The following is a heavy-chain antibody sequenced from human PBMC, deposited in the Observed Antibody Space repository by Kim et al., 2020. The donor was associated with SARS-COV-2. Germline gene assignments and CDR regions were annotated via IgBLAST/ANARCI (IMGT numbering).Heavy chain of an antibody. V-gene: IGHV4-59*01. CDR1: GCSISSYY. D-gene: IGHD6-13*01. J-gene: IGHJ5*02. CDR2: IYYSGST. CDR3: ARGDCSSGYGWFDP. Sequence: SETLSLTCTVSGCSISSYYWSWIRQPPGKGLEWFGYIYYSGSTTYNPSHKSRVPISVDPSKNQFSLKQSSVTAADTAVYYCARGDCSSGYGWFDPWGQGTLVTVSS.